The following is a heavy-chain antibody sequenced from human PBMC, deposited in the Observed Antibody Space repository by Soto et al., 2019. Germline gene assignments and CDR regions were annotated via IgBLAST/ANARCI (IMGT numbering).Heavy chain of an antibody. J-gene: IGHJ4*02. CDR1: EFTFSTYA. CDR2: ISGSGGST. CDR3: AKTRGFYDCSGYYRDY. V-gene: IGHV3-23*01. Sequence: PRLSCAASEFTFSTYAMSWIRQAPGEGLEWVSAISGSGGSTYYADSVKGRYTISRDTSKNTLYLQINSLSAEGTAEYYCAKTRGFYDCSGYYRDYWGQGPLVTVSS. D-gene: IGHD3-22*01.